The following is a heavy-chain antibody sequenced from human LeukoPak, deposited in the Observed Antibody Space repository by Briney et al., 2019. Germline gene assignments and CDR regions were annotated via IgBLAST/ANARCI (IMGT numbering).Heavy chain of an antibody. J-gene: IGHJ4*02. CDR3: AREADLWFGEPPGVDY. CDR1: GGSISSGGYY. V-gene: IGHV4-31*03. Sequence: PSETLSLTCTVSGGSISSGGYYWSWIRQHPGKGLEWIGYIYYSGSTYYNPSLKSRVTISVDTSKNQFSLKLSSVTAADTAVYYCAREADLWFGEPPGVDYWGQGALVTVSS. D-gene: IGHD3-10*01. CDR2: IYYSGST.